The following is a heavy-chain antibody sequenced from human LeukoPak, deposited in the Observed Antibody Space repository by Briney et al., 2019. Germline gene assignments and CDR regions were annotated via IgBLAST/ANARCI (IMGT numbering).Heavy chain of an antibody. D-gene: IGHD1-26*01. CDR3: AKARRATYAFDI. CDR1: RFTFSSYA. CDR2: ISGSGGST. V-gene: IGHV3-23*01. Sequence: GGSLRLSCAASRFTFSSYAMSWVRQAPGKGLEWVSAISGSGGSTYYADSVKGRFTISRDNSKNTLYLQMNSLRAEDTAVYYCAKARRATYAFDIWGQGTMVTVSS. J-gene: IGHJ3*02.